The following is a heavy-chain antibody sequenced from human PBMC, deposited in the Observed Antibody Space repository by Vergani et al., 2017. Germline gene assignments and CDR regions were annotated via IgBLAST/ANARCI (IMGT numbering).Heavy chain of an antibody. CDR3: ARLATRSSCWDGVNAFDS. V-gene: IGHV4-38-2*01. D-gene: IGHD6-19*01. Sequence: QVQLQESGPGLVKPSETLSLTCAVSGYSISSGYYWGWIRQPPGKGLEWIGSIYHSGITYYNTSLKSRVTISVDTSKNQFSLKMSSVTAADTAVYYCARLATRSSCWDGVNAFDSWRQGTMVTVSS. CDR1: GYSISSGYY. CDR2: IYHSGIT. J-gene: IGHJ3*02.